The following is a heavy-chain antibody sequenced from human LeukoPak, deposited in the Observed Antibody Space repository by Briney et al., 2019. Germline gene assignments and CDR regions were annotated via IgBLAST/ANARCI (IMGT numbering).Heavy chain of an antibody. CDR1: GFTFNTYS. V-gene: IGHV3-21*01. CDR2: IDSSGGYM. Sequence: PGGSLRLSCEASGFTFNTYSVNWARQAPGKGLEWVSSIDSSGGYMFYADSVKGRFIISRDNAQNSLYLQMNSLRAEDTAVYYCARDPGDVAAAHDAFDIWGQGTMVTVSS. D-gene: IGHD2-15*01. J-gene: IGHJ3*02. CDR3: ARDPGDVAAAHDAFDI.